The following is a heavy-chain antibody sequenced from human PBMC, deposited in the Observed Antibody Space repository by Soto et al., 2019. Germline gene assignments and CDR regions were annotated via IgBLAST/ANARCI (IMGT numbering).Heavy chain of an antibody. V-gene: IGHV1-18*01. CDR2: ISAYNGNT. CDR1: GYTFTSYG. Sequence: ASVKVSCKASGYTFTSYGISWVRQAPGQGLEWMGWISAYNGNTKYAQKLQGRVTITRDTSASTAYMELSSLRSEDTAVYYCARGYNWNSGFGDFWGQGTLVTVSS. CDR3: ARGYNWNSGFGDF. J-gene: IGHJ4*02. D-gene: IGHD1-7*01.